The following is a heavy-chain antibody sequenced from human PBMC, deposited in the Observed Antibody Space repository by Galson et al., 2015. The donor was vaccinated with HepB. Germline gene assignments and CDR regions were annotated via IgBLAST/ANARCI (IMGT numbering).Heavy chain of an antibody. Sequence: SETLSLTCAVYGGSFSGYYWSWIRQPPGKGLERIGEINHSGSTNYNPSLKSRVTISVDTSKNQFSLKLSSVTAADTAVYYCARTPIVVVTAIQSSTGAFDIWGQGTMVTVSS. J-gene: IGHJ3*02. V-gene: IGHV4-34*01. CDR2: INHSGST. D-gene: IGHD2-21*02. CDR3: ARTPIVVVTAIQSSTGAFDI. CDR1: GGSFSGYY.